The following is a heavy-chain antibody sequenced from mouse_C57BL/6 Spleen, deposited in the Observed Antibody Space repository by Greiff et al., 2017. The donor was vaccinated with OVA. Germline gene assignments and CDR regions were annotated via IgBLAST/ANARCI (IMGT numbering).Heavy chain of an antibody. J-gene: IGHJ2*01. CDR2: IDPSDSYT. D-gene: IGHD1-1*01. V-gene: IGHV1-50*01. CDR1: GYTFTSYW. Sequence: QVQLKQPGAELVKPGASVKLSCKASGYTFTSYWMQWVKQRPGQGLEWIGEIDPSDSYTNYNQKFKGKATLTVDTSSSTAYMQLSSLTSEDSAVYYCARSDYYGSSYNDYWGQGTTLTVSS. CDR3: ARSDYYGSSYNDY.